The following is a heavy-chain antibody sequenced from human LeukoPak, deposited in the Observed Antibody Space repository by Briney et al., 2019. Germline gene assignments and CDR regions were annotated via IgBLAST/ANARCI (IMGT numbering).Heavy chain of an antibody. CDR3: ARVLTTGTTSYFDY. Sequence: ASVKVSCKASGYTFTSYGISWVRQAPGQGLEWMGWISAYNGNTNYAQKLQGRVTMTTDTSTSTAYMELWSPRSDDTPVYYCARVLTTGTTSYFDYWGQGTLVTVSS. J-gene: IGHJ4*02. V-gene: IGHV1-18*01. CDR1: GYTFTSYG. CDR2: ISAYNGNT. D-gene: IGHD1-1*01.